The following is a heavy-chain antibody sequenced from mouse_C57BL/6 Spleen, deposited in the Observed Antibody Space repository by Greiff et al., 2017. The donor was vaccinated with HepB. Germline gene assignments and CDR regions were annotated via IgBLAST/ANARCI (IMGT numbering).Heavy chain of an antibody. J-gene: IGHJ2*01. Sequence: EVQGVESGGGLVKPGGSLKLSCAASGFTFSDYGMHWVRQAPEKGLEWVAYISSGSSTIYYADTVKGRFTISRDNAKNTLFLQMTSLRSEDTAMYYCARTAYGSSFYYFDYWGQGTTLTVSS. CDR1: GFTFSDYG. V-gene: IGHV5-17*01. CDR3: ARTAYGSSFYYFDY. CDR2: ISSGSSTI. D-gene: IGHD1-1*01.